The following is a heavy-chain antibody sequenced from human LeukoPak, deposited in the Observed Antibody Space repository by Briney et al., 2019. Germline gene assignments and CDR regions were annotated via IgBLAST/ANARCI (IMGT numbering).Heavy chain of an antibody. J-gene: IGHJ6*04. CDR2: INHSGST. V-gene: IGHV4-34*01. CDR1: GGSFSGYY. CDR3: ARTGAYSGNKSGMDV. Sequence: SETLSLTCAVYGGSFSGYYWSWIRQPPGKGLEWIGEINHSGSTNYNPSLTSRVTISVDTSKNQFSLKLSSVTAAATAVYYCARTGAYSGNKSGMDVWGKGTTVTVSS. D-gene: IGHD5-12*01.